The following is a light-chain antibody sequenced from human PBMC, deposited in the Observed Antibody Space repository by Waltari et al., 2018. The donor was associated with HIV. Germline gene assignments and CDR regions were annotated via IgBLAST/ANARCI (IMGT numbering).Light chain of an antibody. V-gene: IGKV4-1*01. Sequence: DIVMTQSPDSLAVSLGERATLNCKSSQSVFDNGYNYLDWYQQRPGQPPKLLIYWASTRESGVPDRFSGTGSGTNFTLTINNLQPEDVAVYYCQQYYATLLTFGGGTKVEIK. CDR3: QQYYATLLT. CDR1: QSVFDNGYNY. CDR2: WAS. J-gene: IGKJ4*01.